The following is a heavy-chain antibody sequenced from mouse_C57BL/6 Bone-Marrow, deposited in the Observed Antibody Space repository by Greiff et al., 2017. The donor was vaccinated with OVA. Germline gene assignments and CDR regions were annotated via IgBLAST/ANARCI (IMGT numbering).Heavy chain of an antibody. Sequence: VHLVESGAELVRPGASVTLSCKASGYTFTDYEMHWVKQTPVHGLEWIGAIDPETGGTAYNQKFKGKAILTADKSSSTAYMELRSLTSEDSAVYYCTSPVITTVPYYWGQGTTLTVSS. D-gene: IGHD1-1*01. V-gene: IGHV1-15*01. J-gene: IGHJ2*01. CDR2: IDPETGGT. CDR1: GYTFTDYE. CDR3: TSPVITTVPYY.